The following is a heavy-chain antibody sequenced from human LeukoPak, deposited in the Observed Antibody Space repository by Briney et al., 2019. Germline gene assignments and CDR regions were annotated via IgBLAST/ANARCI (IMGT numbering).Heavy chain of an antibody. Sequence: SEPLSLTCTVCGGSISSYYWSLIRQPPERGLEWMGYFYYSGSTNSNPSRKSRVTISVATSKNQFSLKLSSGTAADTAGYYFARVGSGAIGYFDLGGRGTLLTVSS. D-gene: IGHD6-19*01. CDR3: ARVGSGAIGYFDL. V-gene: IGHV4-59*01. CDR2: FYYSGST. J-gene: IGHJ2*01. CDR1: GGSISSYY.